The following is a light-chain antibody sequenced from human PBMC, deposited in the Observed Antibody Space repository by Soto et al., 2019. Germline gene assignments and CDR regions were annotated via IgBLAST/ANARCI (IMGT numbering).Light chain of an antibody. J-gene: IGKJ3*01. V-gene: IGKV1-27*01. CDR3: QIYNVEFT. CDR1: QVIRYY. Sequence: DIQMTQSPSSLSASVGDRVTITCRASQVIRYYLAWYQQKPGKGPKLLIYDASTLQSGVPSRFSCSGSGTDFTLTISSLQPEDVVTYYCQIYNVEFTFGPGTKVEIK. CDR2: DAS.